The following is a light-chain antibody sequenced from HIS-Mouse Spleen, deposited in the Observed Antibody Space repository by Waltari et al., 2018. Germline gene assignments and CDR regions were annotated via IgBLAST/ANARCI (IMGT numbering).Light chain of an antibody. CDR2: GAS. Sequence: EIVMTQSPATLSVSPGYRATLSCRASQSVSSNLAWYQQKPGQAPRLLIYGASTRATGIPARFSGSGSGTEFTLTISSLQSEDFAVYYCQQYNNWPPYTFGQGIKLEIK. CDR3: QQYNNWPPYT. CDR1: QSVSSN. V-gene: IGKV3-15*01. J-gene: IGKJ2*01.